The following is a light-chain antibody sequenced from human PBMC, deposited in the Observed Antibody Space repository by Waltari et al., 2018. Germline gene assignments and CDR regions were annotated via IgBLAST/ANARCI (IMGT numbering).Light chain of an antibody. V-gene: IGLV1-40*01. CDR2: GNR. CDR1: SSNIGAGYD. J-gene: IGLJ3*02. CDR3: QSYDSSLSGWV. Sequence: QSVLTQPPSVSGAPGQRVTLSCTGSSSNIGAGYDVHWYQLLPGTAPKPLIYGNRNRPPGVPDRFSGSKSGTSASLAITGLQAEDEADYYCQSYDSSLSGWVFGGGTKLTVL.